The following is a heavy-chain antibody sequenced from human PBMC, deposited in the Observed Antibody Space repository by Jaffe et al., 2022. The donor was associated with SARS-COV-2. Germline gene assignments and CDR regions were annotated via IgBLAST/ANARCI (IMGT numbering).Heavy chain of an antibody. Sequence: QVQLQESGPRLVKPSGTLSLTCAVSGGPITSSNWWSWVRQPPGKGLEWVGEVYHTGSSNFNPSLKTRLTISVDKSKNQFSLNLNSVTAADTAVYYCARREWKALSQWRIRNAFDVWGQGTMVTVSS. D-gene: IGHD3-3*01. J-gene: IGHJ3*01. V-gene: IGHV4-4*02. CDR1: GGPITSSNW. CDR2: VYHTGSS. CDR3: ARREWKALSQWRIRNAFDV.